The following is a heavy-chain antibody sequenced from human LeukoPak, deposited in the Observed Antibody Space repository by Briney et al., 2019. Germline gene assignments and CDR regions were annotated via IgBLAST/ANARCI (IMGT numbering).Heavy chain of an antibody. CDR3: AREVVESGYDLDAFGI. J-gene: IGHJ3*02. V-gene: IGHV3-33*01. CDR2: IWYDGSNK. CDR1: GFTFSSYG. D-gene: IGHD5-12*01. Sequence: PGGSLRLSCAASGFTFSSYGMHWVRQAPGKGLEWGAVIWYDGSNKYYADSVRGRFTISRANSKNTLYLQMNSLRAEDRAVYYCAREVVESGYDLDAFGIWGQGTMVTVSS.